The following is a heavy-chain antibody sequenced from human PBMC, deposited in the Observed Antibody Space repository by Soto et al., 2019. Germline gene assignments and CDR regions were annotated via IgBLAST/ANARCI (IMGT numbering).Heavy chain of an antibody. D-gene: IGHD5-18*01. CDR1: GGSISSSNW. CDR2: IYHSGST. CDR3: AISRYSYGMKTYY. V-gene: IGHV4-4*02. Sequence: SETLSLTCAASGGSISSSNWWSWVRHPPGKGLEWIGEIYHSGSTNYNPSLKSRVTISVDKSKKQFSLKLSSVTAADTAVYYCAISRYSYGMKTYYWGQGTLVTVSS. J-gene: IGHJ4*02.